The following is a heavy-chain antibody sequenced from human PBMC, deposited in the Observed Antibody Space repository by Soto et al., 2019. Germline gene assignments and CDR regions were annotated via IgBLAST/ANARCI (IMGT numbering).Heavy chain of an antibody. D-gene: IGHD3-3*01. Sequence: GASVKVSCKASGYTFTGYYMHWVRQAPGRGLEWMGWINPNSGGTNYAQKFQGRVTMTRDTSISTAYMELSRLRSDDTAVYYCAKSAPEYYDFWSGYYTGYYYYYGMDVWGQGTTVTVSS. CDR1: GYTFTGYY. CDR3: AKSAPEYYDFWSGYYTGYYYYYGMDV. V-gene: IGHV1-2*02. J-gene: IGHJ6*02. CDR2: INPNSGGT.